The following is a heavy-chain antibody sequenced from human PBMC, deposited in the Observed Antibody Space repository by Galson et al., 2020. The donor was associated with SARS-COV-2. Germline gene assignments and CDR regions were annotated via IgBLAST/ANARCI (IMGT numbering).Heavy chain of an antibody. V-gene: IGHV1-24*01. J-gene: IGHJ6*02. Sequence: ASVKVSCKVSGHTLSELFMLWVRQAPGKGLEFMGGFDPEDVKTFYAQNFQGRVTMTEDTSTDTAYMELSSLRSDDTAVYFCATKWRVGATPGLDVWGQGTTVTVSS. D-gene: IGHD1-26*01. CDR2: FDPEDVKT. CDR3: ATKWRVGATPGLDV. CDR1: GHTLSELF.